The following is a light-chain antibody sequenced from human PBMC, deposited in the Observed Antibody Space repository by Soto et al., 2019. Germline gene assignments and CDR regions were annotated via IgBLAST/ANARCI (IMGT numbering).Light chain of an antibody. CDR1: QTINTW. J-gene: IGKJ1*01. CDR3: QHYNSYSDT. Sequence: DIPMTQSPSTLSASVGDRVTITCRASQTINTWLAWYQQKPGKAPKLLIYDASSLESGVPSRFSGSGSETGFTLTIPSLQPDDFATYYCQHYNSYSDTFGQGTKVEIK. V-gene: IGKV1-5*01. CDR2: DAS.